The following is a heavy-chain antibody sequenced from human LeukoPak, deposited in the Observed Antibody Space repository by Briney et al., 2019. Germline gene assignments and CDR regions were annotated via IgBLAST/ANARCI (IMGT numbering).Heavy chain of an antibody. Sequence: SETLSLTCTVSGVSISSGDYYWSWIRQTPGKGLEWIGYIYYNGDTYYNPSLKIRVTISRDTSENQFSLKLSSVTAADTAVYYCARDLFRITSLWGQGTLVTVSS. D-gene: IGHD1-14*01. CDR1: GVSISSGDYY. CDR3: ARDLFRITSL. J-gene: IGHJ4*02. V-gene: IGHV4-30-4*08. CDR2: IYYNGDT.